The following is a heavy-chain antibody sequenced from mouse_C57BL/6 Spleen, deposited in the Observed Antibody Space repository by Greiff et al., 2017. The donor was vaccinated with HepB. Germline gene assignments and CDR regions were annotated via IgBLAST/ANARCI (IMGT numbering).Heavy chain of an antibody. J-gene: IGHJ3*01. Sequence: QVQLQQPGAELVKPGASVKLSCKASGYNFTSYWMQWVKQRPGQGLEWIGEIDPSDSYTNYNQKFKGKATLTVDTSSSTAYMRLSSLTSEDSAVYYCARDSASLPFAYWGQGTLVTVSA. CDR1: GYNFTSYW. CDR2: IDPSDSYT. D-gene: IGHD6-1*01. V-gene: IGHV1-50*01. CDR3: ARDSASLPFAY.